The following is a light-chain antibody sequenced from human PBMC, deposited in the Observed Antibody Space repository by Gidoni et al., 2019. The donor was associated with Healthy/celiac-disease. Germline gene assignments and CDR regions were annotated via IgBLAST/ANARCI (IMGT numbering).Light chain of an antibody. CDR2: DAS. CDR3: QQYYNFPLT. J-gene: IGKJ5*01. Sequence: DIPMTQSPSSLSASVGDRVTITCQASQDISNYLPWYQQKPGKAPKLLLYDASTLQKGVPSRFSGSGSGTDFTLTISRLQPEDIATYYCQQYYNFPLTFGQGTRLEIK. V-gene: IGKV1-33*01. CDR1: QDISNY.